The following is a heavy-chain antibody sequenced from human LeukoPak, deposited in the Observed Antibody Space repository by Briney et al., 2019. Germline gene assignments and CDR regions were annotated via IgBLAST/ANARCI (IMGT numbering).Heavy chain of an antibody. CDR1: GFIFSSYG. J-gene: IGHJ3*02. CDR3: AKRGYCRGGTCFSHDAFDI. CDR2: ISYDGGNI. Sequence: GGSLRLSCAASGFIFSSYGMHWVRQAPGKGLEWVAVISYDGGNISYTDSVKGRFTIPRDNSKNTLYLQMNSLRAEDTAVYYCAKRGYCRGGTCFSHDAFDIWGQGTMVTVSS. V-gene: IGHV3-30*18. D-gene: IGHD2-15*01.